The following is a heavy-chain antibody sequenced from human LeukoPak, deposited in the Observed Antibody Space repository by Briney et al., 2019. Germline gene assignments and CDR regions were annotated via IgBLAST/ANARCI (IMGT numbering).Heavy chain of an antibody. CDR2: VGPSGADA. CDR3: SIRGPAARDSAPFL. Sequence: PGGSLRLSCVASGFSFSNYAMSWVRQAPGKGLEWVSAVGPSGADAYYADSVRGRFTISRDNSRNTLFLQMDSLRADDTATYYWSIRGPAARDSAPFLGGQGTLVTVSS. CDR1: GFSFSNYA. V-gene: IGHV3-23*01. D-gene: IGHD3-10*01. J-gene: IGHJ4*02.